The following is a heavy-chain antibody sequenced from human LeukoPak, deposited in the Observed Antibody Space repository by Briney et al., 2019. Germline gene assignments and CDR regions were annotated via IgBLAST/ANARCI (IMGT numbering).Heavy chain of an antibody. Sequence: GGSLRLSCAASGFTFSSYSMNWVRQAPGKGLEWVSYISSSSSTIYYADSVKGRFTISRDNAKNSLYLQMNSLRAEDTAVYYCSRGTYPYSSDTWGQGALVTVSS. CDR1: GFTFSSYS. V-gene: IGHV3-48*01. CDR3: SRGTYPYSSDT. D-gene: IGHD3-10*01. CDR2: ISSSSSTI. J-gene: IGHJ5*02.